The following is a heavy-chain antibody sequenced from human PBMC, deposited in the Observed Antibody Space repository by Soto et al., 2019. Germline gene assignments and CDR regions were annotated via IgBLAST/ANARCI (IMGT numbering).Heavy chain of an antibody. Sequence: PGGSLRLSCAVSGVSIGSYAMTGVRQTPGKGLECVSAISGSGGSTYYANSVRGRFTISRDNSKNSLYLQMNSLRVDDTAVYFCANGLSQPPGRLFDPWGQGTQVTVSS. CDR3: ANGLSQPPGRLFDP. CDR2: ISGSGGST. CDR1: GVSIGSYA. J-gene: IGHJ5*02. D-gene: IGHD2-2*01. V-gene: IGHV3-23*01.